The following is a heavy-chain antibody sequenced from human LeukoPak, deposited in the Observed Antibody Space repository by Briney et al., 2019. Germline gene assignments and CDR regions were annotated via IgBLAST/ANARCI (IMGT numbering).Heavy chain of an antibody. CDR3: AKGDPEYHYGSVGMDV. CDR2: ISGSGGST. Sequence: GGSLRLSCAASGFTFSSYAMSWVRQAPGKGLEWVSAISGSGGSTYYADSVKGRFTISRDNSKNTLYLQMNSLRAEDTAVYYCAKGDPEYHYGSVGMDVWGKGTTVTVSS. CDR1: GFTFSSYA. J-gene: IGHJ6*03. V-gene: IGHV3-23*01. D-gene: IGHD3-10*01.